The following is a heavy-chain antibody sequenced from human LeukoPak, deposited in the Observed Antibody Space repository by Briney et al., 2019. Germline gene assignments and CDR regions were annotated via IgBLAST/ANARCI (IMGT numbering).Heavy chain of an antibody. Sequence: PSETLSLTCTVSGGSISSGDYYWSWIRQPAGKGLEWIGRIYTSGSTNYNPSLKSRVTISVDTSKNQFSLKLSSVTAADTAVYYCARGSKAPAMYYDFWSGYYSEWFDPWGQGTLVTVSS. CDR3: ARGSKAPAMYYDFWSGYYSEWFDP. CDR2: IYTSGST. V-gene: IGHV4-61*02. J-gene: IGHJ5*02. D-gene: IGHD3-3*01. CDR1: GGSISSGDYY.